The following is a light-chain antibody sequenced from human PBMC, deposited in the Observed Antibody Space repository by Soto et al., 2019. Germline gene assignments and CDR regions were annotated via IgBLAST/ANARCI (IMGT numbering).Light chain of an antibody. V-gene: IGLV2-8*01. CDR2: EVS. CDR3: SSYAGSSVV. Sequence: QSALTEPPSASGSTAQSVTISCTGTSSDVGGYNYVSWYQQHPGKAPKLMIYEVSKRPSGVPDRFSGSKSGNTASLTFSGLQAEDEADYCCSSYAGSSVVFGGGTKLTVL. J-gene: IGLJ2*01. CDR1: SSDVGGYNY.